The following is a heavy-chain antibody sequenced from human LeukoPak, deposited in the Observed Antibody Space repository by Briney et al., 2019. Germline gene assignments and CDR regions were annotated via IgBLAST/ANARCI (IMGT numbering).Heavy chain of an antibody. CDR1: GFRFSDYG. Sequence: GGSLRLSCSASGFRFSDYGVYWVRQAPGKRLEYVSGISYNGGATNYADSVKGRFTISRDNSKNTLYLQVSSLRSEDTAVYHCVRAAIPVAGTGWFDPWGQGTLVTVSS. D-gene: IGHD6-19*01. CDR3: VRAAIPVAGTGWFDP. CDR2: ISYNGGAT. V-gene: IGHV3-64D*06. J-gene: IGHJ5*02.